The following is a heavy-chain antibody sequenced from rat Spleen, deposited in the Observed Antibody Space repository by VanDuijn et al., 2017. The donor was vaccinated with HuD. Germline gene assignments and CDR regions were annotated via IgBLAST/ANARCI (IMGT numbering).Heavy chain of an antibody. CDR2: RWTGGST. J-gene: IGHJ4*01. Sequence: QVQLKESGPGLVQPSQTLSLTCTVSGFSLTSYNVHWVRQPTGKGLEWMGVRWTGGSTDYNSALKSRMSISRDTSKSQFFLKMNSLQTEDTAIYFCTRGRGVMDAWGQGASVTVSS. CDR3: TRGRGVMDA. CDR1: GFSLTSYN. V-gene: IGHV2-30*01.